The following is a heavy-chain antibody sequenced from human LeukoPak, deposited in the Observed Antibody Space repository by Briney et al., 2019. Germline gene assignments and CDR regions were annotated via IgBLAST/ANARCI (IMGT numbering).Heavy chain of an antibody. CDR3: ARSEIVPAAIFYYYYGMDV. CDR1: GFTFSGYS. V-gene: IGHV3-21*01. Sequence: PGGSLRLSCAASGFTFSGYSLNWVRQAPGKGLEWVSSISSSSTYIYYADSVRGRFTISRDNAKNLLYLQMNSLRAEDTAVYNCARSEIVPAAIFYYYYGMDVWGQGTTVTVSS. CDR2: ISSSSTYI. D-gene: IGHD2-2*02. J-gene: IGHJ6*02.